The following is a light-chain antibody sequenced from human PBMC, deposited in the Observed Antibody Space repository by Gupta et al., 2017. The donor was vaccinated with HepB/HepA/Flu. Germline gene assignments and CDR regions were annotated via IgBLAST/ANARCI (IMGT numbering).Light chain of an antibody. J-gene: IGKJ1*01. Sequence: EIVMTQSQATLSVSPGERATLSCRASQSVSSNLAWYQQKPGQAPRLLIYGASTRATGIPARFSGSGSGTEFTLTISSLQSEDFAVYYCQQYNNWRVTFGQGTKVEIK. V-gene: IGKV3-15*01. CDR2: GAS. CDR1: QSVSSN. CDR3: QQYNNWRVT.